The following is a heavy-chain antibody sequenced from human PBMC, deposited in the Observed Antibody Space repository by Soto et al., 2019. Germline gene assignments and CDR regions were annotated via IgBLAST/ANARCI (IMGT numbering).Heavy chain of an antibody. CDR3: AKDRAFPPPAVLGY. CDR1: GFTFSSYS. V-gene: IGHV3-23*01. Sequence: SLRLSCAASGFTFSSYSMNWVRQAPGKGLEWVSAISGSGGSTYYADSVKGRFTISRDNSKNTLYLQMNSLRAEDTAVYYCAKDRAFPPPAVLGYWGQGTLVTVSS. CDR2: ISGSGGST. J-gene: IGHJ4*02.